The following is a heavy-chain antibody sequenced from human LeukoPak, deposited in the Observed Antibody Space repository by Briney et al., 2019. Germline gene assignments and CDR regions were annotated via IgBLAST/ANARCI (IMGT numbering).Heavy chain of an antibody. CDR1: GYTFPSYF. CDR3: ARESKELSAFDY. V-gene: IGHV1-69*13. J-gene: IGHJ4*02. CDR2: IIPIFGTA. Sequence: ASVKVSCKASGYTFPSYFMHWVRQAPGQGLEWMGGIIPIFGTANYAQKFQGRVTITADESTSTAYMELSSLRSEDTAVYYCARESKELSAFDYWGQGTLVTVSS. D-gene: IGHD1-26*01.